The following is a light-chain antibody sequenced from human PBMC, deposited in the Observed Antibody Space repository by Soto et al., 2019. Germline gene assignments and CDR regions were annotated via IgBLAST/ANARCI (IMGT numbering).Light chain of an antibody. CDR2: DVS. J-gene: IGLJ3*02. CDR1: SRDVGGYNY. Sequence: QSVLTQPASVSGSPGQSITISCTGTSRDVGGYNYVSWYQQHPGKAPKLMIYDVSNRPSGVSNRFSGSKSGNTASLTISGLQVEDEADYYCSSYTSSSSLVFGGGTKLNVL. V-gene: IGLV2-14*01. CDR3: SSYTSSSSLV.